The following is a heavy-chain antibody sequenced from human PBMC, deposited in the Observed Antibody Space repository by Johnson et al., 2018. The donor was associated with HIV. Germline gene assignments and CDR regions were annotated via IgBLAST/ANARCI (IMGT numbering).Heavy chain of an antibody. Sequence: VQLVESGGGLVQSRRSLRLSCAASGFTFNVHRMNWVRQAPGKGLEWVTNIKEDGSEKYHVDPVKGRFTISRDNAKKSLYLEMNSLRAEDTACDYCARDRREDGYGTKGGCYLRPGAFDIWGQGTMVTVSS. J-gene: IGHJ3*02. V-gene: IGHV3-7*05. CDR1: GFTFNVHR. CDR2: IKEDGSEK. CDR3: ARDRREDGYGTKGGCYLRPGAFDI. D-gene: IGHD2-8*01.